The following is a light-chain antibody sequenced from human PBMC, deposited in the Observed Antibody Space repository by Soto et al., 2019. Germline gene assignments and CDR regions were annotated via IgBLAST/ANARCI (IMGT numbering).Light chain of an antibody. J-gene: IGLJ2*01. CDR2: EVN. V-gene: IGLV2-23*02. Sequence: QSALTQPASVSGSPGQSITISCTGTSGDVGTYNLVSWYQQHPGRAPKLIIFEVNKRPSGVSNRLSGSKSGNTASLAISGVQADAEADYHCCAYAGRSNVVCGGGTKLTVL. CDR3: CAYAGRSNVV. CDR1: SGDVGTYNL.